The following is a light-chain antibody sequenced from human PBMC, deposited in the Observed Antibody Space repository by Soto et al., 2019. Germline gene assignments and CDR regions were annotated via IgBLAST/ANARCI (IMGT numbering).Light chain of an antibody. V-gene: IGKV3-20*01. J-gene: IGKJ1*01. CDR2: AAS. CDR1: QSVGSTY. CDR3: QQCDTSPET. Sequence: EIVLTQSPGTLSLSPGERATLSCRASQSVGSTYLAWYQQKPGQAPRLLIYAASSRATGIPDRFSGSGSGIDFALTTSTLEPEDFAVYYCQQCDTSPETFGQGTKVEFK.